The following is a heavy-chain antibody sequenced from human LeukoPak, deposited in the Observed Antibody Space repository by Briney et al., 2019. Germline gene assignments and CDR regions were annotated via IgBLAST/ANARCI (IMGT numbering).Heavy chain of an antibody. J-gene: IGHJ4*02. CDR2: IIPILGIA. V-gene: IGHV1-69*04. CDR1: GGTSSSYA. D-gene: IGHD4-4*01. CDR3: ARFFGNSFHDY. Sequence: SVKVSCKASGGTSSSYAISLVRQAPGQGLEWMGRIIPILGIANYAQKFQGRVTITADKSTSTAYMELSSLRSEDTAVYYCARFFGNSFHDYWGQGTLVTVSS.